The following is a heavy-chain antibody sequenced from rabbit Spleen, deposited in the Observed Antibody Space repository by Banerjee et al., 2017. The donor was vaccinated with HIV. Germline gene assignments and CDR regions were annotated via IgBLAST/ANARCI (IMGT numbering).Heavy chain of an antibody. D-gene: IGHD4-1*01. J-gene: IGHJ4*01. CDR3: ARDLAGVIGWNFNL. Sequence: QEQLKETGGGLVQPGGSLTLTCTGSGFSLSNSYMSWVRQAPGKGLEWIACINTATGKAVYASWAKGRFTISKTSSTTVTLQMTSLTAADTATYFCARDLAGVIGWNFNLWGPGTLVTVS. V-gene: IGHV1S45*01. CDR2: INTATGKA. CDR1: GFSLSNSYM.